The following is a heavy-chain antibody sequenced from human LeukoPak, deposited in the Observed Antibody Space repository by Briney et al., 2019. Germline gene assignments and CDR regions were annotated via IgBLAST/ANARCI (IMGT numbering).Heavy chain of an antibody. CDR1: KFTFSNYW. V-gene: IGHV3-7*01. D-gene: IGHD2-15*01. J-gene: IGHJ3*02. Sequence: TGGSLRLSCVASKFTFSNYWMRWVRQAAGKGLEWVASISHDGSAKYNLDSVKGRFTISRDAANNSVFLQMSSLRAEDTAVYYCARDMSGSAFDIWGQGTMVTVSS. CDR3: ARDMSGSAFDI. CDR2: ISHDGSAK.